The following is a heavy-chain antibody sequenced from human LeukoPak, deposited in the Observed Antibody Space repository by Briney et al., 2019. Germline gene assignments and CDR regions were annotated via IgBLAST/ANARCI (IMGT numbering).Heavy chain of an antibody. Sequence: PSETLSLTCAVYGGSFSGYYWSWIRRPTGKGLEWIRENNHSGSTNYNPSLKSRVTISVDTSKEQFSLKLSSVTAADTAEYYCARGGTTVTTYYYYYMDVWGKGTTVTVSS. CDR3: ARGGTTVTTYYYYYMDV. V-gene: IGHV4-34*01. D-gene: IGHD4-17*01. CDR1: GGSFSGYY. CDR2: NNHSGST. J-gene: IGHJ6*03.